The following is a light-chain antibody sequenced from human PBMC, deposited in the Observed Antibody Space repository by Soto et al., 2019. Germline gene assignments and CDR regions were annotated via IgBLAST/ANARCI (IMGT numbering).Light chain of an antibody. CDR1: SSDIGGYKY. J-gene: IGLJ3*02. Sequence: QSALTQPASVSGSPGQSITISCSGTSSDIGGYKYVSWYQQHPGKAPKLIIYEVSNRPSGVSNRFSASKSDNTASLTISGLQAEDEADYYCSSYTSDSTRVFGGGTQLTVL. CDR3: SSYTSDSTRV. CDR2: EVS. V-gene: IGLV2-14*01.